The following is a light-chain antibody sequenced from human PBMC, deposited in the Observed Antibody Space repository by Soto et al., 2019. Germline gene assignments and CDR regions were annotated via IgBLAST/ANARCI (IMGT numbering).Light chain of an antibody. CDR2: VAS. CDR1: RSVSSSY. V-gene: IGKV3-20*01. Sequence: EIVLTQSPGTLSLSPGERATLSCRASRSVSSSYLAWYQQKPGLAPRLLIYVASSRATGIPDRFSGSGSGTDFTLTISRLEPEDCAVYYCQQYGSSPPITFGQGTRLEIK. J-gene: IGKJ5*01. CDR3: QQYGSSPPIT.